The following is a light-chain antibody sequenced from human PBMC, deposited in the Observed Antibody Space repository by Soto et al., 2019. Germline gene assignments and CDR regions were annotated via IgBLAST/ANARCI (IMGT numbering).Light chain of an antibody. CDR2: GAS. CDR3: QQYYSYPRT. V-gene: IGKV3D-15*01. CDR1: HSVSSY. J-gene: IGKJ1*01. Sequence: EIVLTQSPATLSFSPGERATLSCRASHSVSSYLAWYQQKPGQAPRLLIYGASSRATGIPDRFSGSGSGTDFTLTISCLQSEDFATYYCQQYYSYPRTFGQGTKVDIK.